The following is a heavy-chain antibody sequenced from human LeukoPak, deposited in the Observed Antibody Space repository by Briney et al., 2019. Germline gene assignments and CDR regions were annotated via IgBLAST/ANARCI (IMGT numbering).Heavy chain of an antibody. CDR1: GFTFSSYA. CDR3: ASSSGYDFWSGYYFDY. V-gene: IGHV3-30-3*01. D-gene: IGHD3-3*01. Sequence: PGGSLRLSCAASGFTFSSYAMHWVRQAPGKGLEWVAVISYDGSNKYYADSVKGRFTISRDNSKNTLYLQMNSLRAEDTAVYYCASSSGYDFWSGYYFDYWGQGTLVTASS. J-gene: IGHJ4*02. CDR2: ISYDGSNK.